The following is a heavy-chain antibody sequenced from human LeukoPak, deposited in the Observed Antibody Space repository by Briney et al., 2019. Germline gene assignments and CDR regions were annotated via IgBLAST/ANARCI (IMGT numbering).Heavy chain of an antibody. CDR3: ASHHYDSRGYYYGFDY. J-gene: IGHJ4*02. CDR2: IIPIFGTA. CDR1: GGTFSSYA. D-gene: IGHD3-22*01. Sequence: EASVKVSCKASGGTFSSYAISWVRQAPGQGLEWMGGIIPIFGTANYAQKFQGRVTITADESTSTAYMELSSLRSEDTAVYYCASHHYDSRGYYYGFDYWGQGTLVTVSS. V-gene: IGHV1-69*13.